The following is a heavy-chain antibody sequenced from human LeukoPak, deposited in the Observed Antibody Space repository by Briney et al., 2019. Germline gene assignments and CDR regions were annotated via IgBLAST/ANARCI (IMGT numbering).Heavy chain of an antibody. D-gene: IGHD3-3*01. Sequence: SETLSLTCAVYGGSFSSYYWGWIRQPPGKGLEWIGSIYYSGSTNYNPSLKSRVTISVDTSKNQFSLKLSSVAAADTAVYYCARGGGVYDFWSGYYPNYFDYWGQGTLVTVSS. CDR3: ARGGGVYDFWSGYYPNYFDY. CDR1: GGSFSSYY. CDR2: IYYSGST. V-gene: IGHV4-34*01. J-gene: IGHJ4*02.